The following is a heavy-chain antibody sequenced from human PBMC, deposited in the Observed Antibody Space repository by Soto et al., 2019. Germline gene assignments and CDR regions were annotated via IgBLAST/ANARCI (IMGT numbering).Heavy chain of an antibody. J-gene: IGHJ4*02. V-gene: IGHV5-51*01. CDR1: GYTFTSYW. CDR2: FNPADSET. D-gene: IGHD2-21*01. Sequence: GESLKISYKTSGYTFTSYWIGWVRQKHGQVLEWIGIFNPADSETRLSPSFHGQVTLSADKSVTTGYLEWNSLKASDTAMYYCALKRLEYCGIHNCFSGFFAYWGQGTLVTVSS. CDR3: ALKRLEYCGIHNCFSGFFAY.